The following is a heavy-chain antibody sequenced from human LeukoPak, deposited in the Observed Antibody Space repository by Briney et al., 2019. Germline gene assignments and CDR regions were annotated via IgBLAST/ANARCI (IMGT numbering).Heavy chain of an antibody. J-gene: IGHJ4*02. CDR1: GGSISSGSYY. D-gene: IGHD4-17*01. V-gene: IGHV4-61*02. CDR2: IYTSGST. Sequence: PSETLSLTCTVSGGSISSGSYYWSWIRQPAGKGLEWIGRIYTSGSTNYNPSLKSRVTISIDTSKNQFSLKVSSVTAADTAVYYCARVGRDDSGDYYFDYWGQGTLVTVSS. CDR3: ARVGRDDSGDYYFDY.